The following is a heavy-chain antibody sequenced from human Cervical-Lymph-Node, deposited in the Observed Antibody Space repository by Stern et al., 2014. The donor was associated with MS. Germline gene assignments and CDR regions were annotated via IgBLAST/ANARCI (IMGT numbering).Heavy chain of an antibody. V-gene: IGHV2-70*01. CDR2: VDWDDKK. CDR3: ARTPRKYGDEYYFDF. D-gene: IGHD4-17*01. J-gene: IGHJ4*02. Sequence: QVTLRESGPALVKPTQTLTLTCTFSGFSLSTSGKGVNWIRQPPGKALEWLALVDWDDKKFYSASLKTRLTISKDSSKNQVVLTMTNMDPVDTATYYCARTPRKYGDEYYFDFWGQGTPVAVSS. CDR1: GFSLSTSGKG.